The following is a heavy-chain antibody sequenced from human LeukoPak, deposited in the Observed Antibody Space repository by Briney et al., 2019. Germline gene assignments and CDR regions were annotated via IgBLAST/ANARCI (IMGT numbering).Heavy chain of an antibody. D-gene: IGHD5-12*01. J-gene: IGHJ4*02. Sequence: GGSLRLSCAASGFTFSSYSMSWVRQAPGKGPEWVSSISSSSSYIYYADSVKGRFTISRDNAKNSLYLQMNSLRAEDTAVYYCARSMSLRNFDYWGQGTLVTVSS. V-gene: IGHV3-21*01. CDR3: ARSMSLRNFDY. CDR2: ISSSSSYI. CDR1: GFTFSSYS.